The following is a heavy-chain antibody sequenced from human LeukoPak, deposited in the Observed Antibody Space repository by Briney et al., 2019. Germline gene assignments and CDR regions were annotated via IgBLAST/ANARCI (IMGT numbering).Heavy chain of an antibody. CDR3: ARDDCSGGSCYRT. J-gene: IGHJ4*02. D-gene: IGHD2-15*01. CDR1: GYTFTSYD. CDR2: MNPNSGNT. Sequence: ASVKVSCKASGYTFTSYDINWVRQATGQGLEWMGWMNPNSGNTGYAQKFQGRVTMTRDTSISTAYMEVGRLTSDDTAVYYCARDDCSGGSCYRTWGQGTLVTVSS. V-gene: IGHV1-8*01.